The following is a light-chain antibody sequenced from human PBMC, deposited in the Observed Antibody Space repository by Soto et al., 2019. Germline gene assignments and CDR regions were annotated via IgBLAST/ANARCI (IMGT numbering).Light chain of an antibody. CDR3: QQFRSFPIT. CDR2: FAS. J-gene: IGKJ5*01. Sequence: DSQMTPSPSSLSASVGDRVTITCRASQDIGSHLAWYQQKPEKAPKSLIYFASTLQSGVPSRFSASGPGTDFTLTISSLQPEDFATYYCQQFRSFPITFRQGTRLEIK. CDR1: QDIGSH. V-gene: IGKV1D-16*01.